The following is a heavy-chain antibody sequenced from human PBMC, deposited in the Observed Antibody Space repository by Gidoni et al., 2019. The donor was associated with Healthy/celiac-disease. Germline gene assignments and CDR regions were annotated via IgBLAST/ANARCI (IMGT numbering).Heavy chain of an antibody. D-gene: IGHD6-13*01. Sequence: HVQLQQWGAGLLTPSETPSLTCAVYGGSFSGYYWSWIRQPPGKGLEWIGEINHSGSTNYNPSLKSRVTISVDTSKNQFSLKLSSGTAADTAVYYCARGRWFGAAAPLQHWGQGTLVTVSS. V-gene: IGHV4-34*01. CDR3: ARGRWFGAAAPLQH. CDR2: INHSGST. CDR1: GGSFSGYY. J-gene: IGHJ1*01.